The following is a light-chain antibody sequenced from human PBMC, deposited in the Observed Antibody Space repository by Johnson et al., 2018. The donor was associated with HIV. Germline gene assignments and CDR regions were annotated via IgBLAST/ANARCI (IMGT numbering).Light chain of an antibody. CDR1: SSNIGNNY. Sequence: QSVLTQPHSVSAAPGQKVTISCSGSSSNIGNNYVSWYQQLPGTAPKLLIYDNNKRPSGIPDRFSGSKSGTSATLGITGLQTGDEADYYCGTWDSSLSASYGFRTCTKVPVL. CDR2: DNN. J-gene: IGLJ1*01. V-gene: IGLV1-51*01. CDR3: GTWDSSLSASYG.